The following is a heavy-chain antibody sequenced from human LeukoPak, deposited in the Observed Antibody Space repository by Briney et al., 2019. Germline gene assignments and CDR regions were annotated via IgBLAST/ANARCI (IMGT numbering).Heavy chain of an antibody. J-gene: IGHJ4*02. CDR3: ARGSEIAAPRPFDY. V-gene: IGHV3-30*03. CDR2: ISYDGSHK. CDR1: GITFRSYG. Sequence: GGSLRLSCAASGITFRSYGMHWVRQAPGKGLEWVAVISYDGSHKYYADSVKGRFSISRDNSKNTLYLQMNSLRAEDTAVYYCARGSEIAAPRPFDYWGQGTLVTVSS. D-gene: IGHD6-13*01.